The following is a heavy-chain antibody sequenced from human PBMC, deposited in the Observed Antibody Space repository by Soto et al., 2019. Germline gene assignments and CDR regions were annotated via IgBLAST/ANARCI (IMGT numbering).Heavy chain of an antibody. Sequence: ASVKVSCKASGYIFTNCGISWVRQAPGQGLEWMGWISAYNGDTNYAQKLQGRVTVTRDTSTSTAYMELRSLTSDDTAVYDCAREGNSRELYYYYGIAVWGQ. CDR2: ISAYNGDT. CDR3: AREGNSRELYYYYGIAV. D-gene: IGHD3-10*01. CDR1: GYIFTNCG. J-gene: IGHJ6*02. V-gene: IGHV1-18*01.